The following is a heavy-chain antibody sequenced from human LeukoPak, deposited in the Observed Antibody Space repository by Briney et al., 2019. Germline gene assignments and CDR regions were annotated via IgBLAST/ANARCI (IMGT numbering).Heavy chain of an antibody. J-gene: IGHJ4*02. D-gene: IGHD3-9*01. CDR1: GYTFTGYY. CDR3: ARERGLRYFDWSPVY. Sequence: ASVKVSCKASGYTFTGYYMHWVRQAPGQGLEWMGRINPNSGGTNYAQKFQGRVTMTRDTSISTAYMELSRLRSEDTAVYYCARERGLRYFDWSPVYWGQGTLVTVSS. V-gene: IGHV1-2*06. CDR2: INPNSGGT.